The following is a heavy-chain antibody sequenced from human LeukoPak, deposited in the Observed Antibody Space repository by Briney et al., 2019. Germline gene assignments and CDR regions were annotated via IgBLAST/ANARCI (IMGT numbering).Heavy chain of an antibody. D-gene: IGHD5-18*01. CDR2: IYYSGST. J-gene: IGHJ4*02. Sequence: SETLSLTCTVSGGSISSSSYYWGWIRQPPGKGLEWIGSIYYSGSTYYNPSLKSRVTISVDTSKNQFPLKLSSVTAADTAVYYCARVSGMDAASYYFDYWGQGTLVTVSS. CDR1: GGSISSSSYY. CDR3: ARVSGMDAASYYFDY. V-gene: IGHV4-39*06.